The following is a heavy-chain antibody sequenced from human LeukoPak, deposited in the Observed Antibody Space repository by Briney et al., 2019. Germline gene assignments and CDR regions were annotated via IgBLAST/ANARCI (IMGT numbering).Heavy chain of an antibody. CDR1: GFTFSTYS. D-gene: IGHD3-10*01. Sequence: GGSLRLSCAASGFTFSTYSMNWVRQAPGKGLEWVSYISSSSGTIYYADSVKGRFTISRDNAKNSLYLQMNSLRAEDTAVYYCARGFVSMVRGGHIDYWGQGTLVTVSS. CDR2: ISSSSGTI. J-gene: IGHJ4*02. CDR3: ARGFVSMVRGGHIDY. V-gene: IGHV3-48*04.